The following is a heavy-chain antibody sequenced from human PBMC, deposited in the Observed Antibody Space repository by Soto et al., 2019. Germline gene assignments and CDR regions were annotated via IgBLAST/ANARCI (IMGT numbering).Heavy chain of an antibody. CDR1: GGSFSGYY. Sequence: SETLSLTCAVYGGSFSGYYWSWIRQPPGKGLEWIGEINHSGSTNYNPSLKSRVTISVDTSKNQFSLKLSSVTAADTAVYYCAAARHYNGMDVWGQGTTVPVSS. V-gene: IGHV4-34*01. D-gene: IGHD6-6*01. CDR2: INHSGST. CDR3: AAARHYNGMDV. J-gene: IGHJ6*02.